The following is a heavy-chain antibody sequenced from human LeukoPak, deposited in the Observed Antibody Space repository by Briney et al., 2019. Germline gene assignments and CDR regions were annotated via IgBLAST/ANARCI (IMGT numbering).Heavy chain of an antibody. CDR1: GFTFSTYG. CDR2: IQAGGDEK. V-gene: IGHV3-30*02. D-gene: IGHD4-23*01. J-gene: IGHJ4*02. CDR3: ARDTPGYGGDDFDY. Sequence: PGGSLRLSCAASGFTFSTYGMHWVRQAPGKGLEWMTFIQAGGDEKYYAESVKGRFTVSRDNSKNTLYLQMNGLRAEDTAVYYCARDTPGYGGDDFDYWGQGALVTVSS.